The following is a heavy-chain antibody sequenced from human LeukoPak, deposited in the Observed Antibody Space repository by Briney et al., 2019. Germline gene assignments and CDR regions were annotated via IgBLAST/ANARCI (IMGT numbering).Heavy chain of an antibody. Sequence: SGGSLRLSCAASGFTFSSYSMNWVRQAPGRGLEWVSSISSSSSSYIYYADSVKGRFTISRDNAKNSLYLQMNSLRAEDTAVYYCASRIVGATNLVYWGQGTLVTVSS. CDR1: GFTFSSYS. J-gene: IGHJ4*02. CDR3: ASRIVGATNLVY. V-gene: IGHV3-21*01. CDR2: ISSSSSSYI. D-gene: IGHD1-26*01.